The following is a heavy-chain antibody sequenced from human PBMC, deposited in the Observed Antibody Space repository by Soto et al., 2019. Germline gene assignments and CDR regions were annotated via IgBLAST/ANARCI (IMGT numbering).Heavy chain of an antibody. D-gene: IGHD3-10*01. CDR2: IIPILGIT. CDR1: GGTFSSYT. CDR3: ASPSHQRGSGVLFDS. V-gene: IGHV1-69*02. J-gene: IGHJ4*02. Sequence: QVQLVQSGAEVKKPGSSVKVSCKASGGTFSSYTISWVRQAPGQGLEWMGRIIPILGITNYAQKFQGRVTXTXXXSXXTGYREMSRLRSEDNAVYYWASPSHQRGSGVLFDSWGQGTLVTVAS.